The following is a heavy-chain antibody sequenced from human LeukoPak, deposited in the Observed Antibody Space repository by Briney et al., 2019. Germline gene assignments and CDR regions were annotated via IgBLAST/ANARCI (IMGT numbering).Heavy chain of an antibody. V-gene: IGHV3-15*04. D-gene: IGHD4-17*01. Sequence: AGGSLRLSCAGSGFPFSNAWMSWVRQAPGKGLEWVGRMESKSDGGSTEYAAPGKGRFTISRDDSKNTLYLQINSLKSEDTAVYYCTTLDGDYAPDYWGQGTLVTVSS. J-gene: IGHJ4*02. CDR3: TTLDGDYAPDY. CDR2: MESKSDGGST. CDR1: GFPFSNAW.